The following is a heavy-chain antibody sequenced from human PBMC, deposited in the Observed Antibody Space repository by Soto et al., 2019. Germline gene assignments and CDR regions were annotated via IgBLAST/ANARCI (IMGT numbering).Heavy chain of an antibody. V-gene: IGHV6-1*01. CDR3: AGALTLPYYFDY. J-gene: IGHJ4*02. Sequence: SQTLSLTCAISGDSVSRISAAWNWIRQSPSRGLEWLGRAYYRSKWYTDYAVSVKSRIAINPDSSKNQFSLQLNSLTPEDTAVYYCAGALTLPYYFDYWGQGTLVTVSS. CDR1: GDSVSRISAA. CDR2: AYYRSKWYT.